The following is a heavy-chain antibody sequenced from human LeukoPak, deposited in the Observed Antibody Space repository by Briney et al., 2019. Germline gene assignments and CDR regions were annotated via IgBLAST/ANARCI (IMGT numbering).Heavy chain of an antibody. V-gene: IGHV4-38-2*02. CDR3: ARDQKRGMSWELLRAQTYDAFDI. J-gene: IGHJ3*02. CDR2: IYYSGST. Sequence: SETLSLTCTVSGYSISSGYYWGWIRQPPGKGLEWIGSIYYSGSTYYNPSLKSRVTISVDTSKNQFSLKLSSVTAADTAVYYCARDQKRGMSWELLRAQTYDAFDIWGQGTMVTVSS. D-gene: IGHD1-26*01. CDR1: GYSISSGYY.